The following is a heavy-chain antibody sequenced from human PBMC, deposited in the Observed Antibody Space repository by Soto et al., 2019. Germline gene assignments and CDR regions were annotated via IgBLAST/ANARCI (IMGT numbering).Heavy chain of an antibody. CDR3: AKDVKQLWPLVFYYYMDV. J-gene: IGHJ6*03. Sequence: EVQLLESGGGLVQPGGSLRLSCAASGFTFSSYAMSWVRQAPGKGLEWVSAISGSGGSTYYADSVKGRFTISRDNSKNTLYLQMNSLRAEDTAVYYCAKDVKQLWPLVFYYYMDVWGKGTTVTVSS. CDR1: GFTFSSYA. V-gene: IGHV3-23*01. D-gene: IGHD5-18*01. CDR2: ISGSGGST.